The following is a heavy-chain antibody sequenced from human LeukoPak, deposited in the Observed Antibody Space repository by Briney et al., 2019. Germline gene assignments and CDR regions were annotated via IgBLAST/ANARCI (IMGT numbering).Heavy chain of an antibody. V-gene: IGHV3-23*01. J-gene: IGHJ3*02. D-gene: IGHD4-17*01. CDR2: ISGSGGTT. CDR1: GFTFSSYA. Sequence: PGGSLRLSCAASGFTFSSYAMSWVRQAPGKGLEWVSVISGSGGTTYYADSVKGRFTISRDNSKNTLYLQMNSLRAEDTAVYYCAREALIDYGDYVHDAFDIWGQGTMVTVSS. CDR3: AREALIDYGDYVHDAFDI.